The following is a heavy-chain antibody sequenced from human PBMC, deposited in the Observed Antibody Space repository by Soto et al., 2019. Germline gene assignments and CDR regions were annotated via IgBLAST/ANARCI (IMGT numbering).Heavy chain of an antibody. CDR1: GGTFSSYA. CDR3: ATPYYYGSGSYLLGYYYYYGMDV. V-gene: IGHV1-69*01. D-gene: IGHD3-10*01. Sequence: QVQLVQSGAEVKKPGSSVKVSCKASGGTFSSYAISWVRQAPGQGLEWMGGIIPIFGTANYAQKFQGRVTITADESTSTAYMELRSLISEDTAVYYCATPYYYGSGSYLLGYYYYYGMDVWGQGTTVTVSS. J-gene: IGHJ6*02. CDR2: IIPIFGTA.